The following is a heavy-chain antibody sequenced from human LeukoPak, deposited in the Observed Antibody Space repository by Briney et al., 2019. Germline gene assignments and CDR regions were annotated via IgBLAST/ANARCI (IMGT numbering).Heavy chain of an antibody. CDR2: ISAFNGNT. D-gene: IGHD6-19*01. Sequence: ASVKVSCKASGYTFTSYGISWVRQAPGQGLEWMGWISAFNGNTNYAQKLQGRVTITTDTSTSTAYMELRSLRSDDTAVYYCARDHIAVAGNAAFDIWGQGTMVTVSS. J-gene: IGHJ3*02. CDR3: ARDHIAVAGNAAFDI. V-gene: IGHV1-18*01. CDR1: GYTFTSYG.